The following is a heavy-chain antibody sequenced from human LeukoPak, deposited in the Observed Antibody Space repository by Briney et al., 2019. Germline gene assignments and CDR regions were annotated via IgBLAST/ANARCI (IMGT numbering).Heavy chain of an antibody. V-gene: IGHV4-39*07. CDR2: IYYSGST. CDR3: ARDLGYCSGGSCYFDAFDI. CDR1: GGSISSSSYY. D-gene: IGHD2-15*01. J-gene: IGHJ3*02. Sequence: SETLSLTCTVSGGSISSSSYYWGWIRQPPGKGLEWIGSIYYSGSTYYNPSLKSRVTISVDTSKNQFSLKLSSVTAADTAVYYCARDLGYCSGGSCYFDAFDIWGQGTMVTVSS.